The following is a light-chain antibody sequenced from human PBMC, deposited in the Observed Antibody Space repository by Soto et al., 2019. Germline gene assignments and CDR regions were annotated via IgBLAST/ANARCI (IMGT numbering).Light chain of an antibody. Sequence: EIVLTQSPGTLSLSPGERATLSCRASQNVGNNLVWYQQKPGQAPRLLIYGASSRATGIPDRFSGSGSGTDFTLTISSLEPEDFAVYYCQQRSSAITFGQGTRLEIK. CDR2: GAS. CDR1: QNVGNN. J-gene: IGKJ5*01. CDR3: QQRSSAIT. V-gene: IGKV3-11*01.